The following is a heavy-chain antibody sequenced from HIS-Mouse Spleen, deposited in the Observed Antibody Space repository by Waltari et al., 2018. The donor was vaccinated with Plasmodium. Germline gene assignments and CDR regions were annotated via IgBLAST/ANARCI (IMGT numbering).Heavy chain of an antibody. CDR1: GGSISSSSYY. Sequence: QLQLQESGPGLVKPSETLSLTCTVSGGSISSSSYYWGWIRQPPGKGLEWIGSIYYSGSTYYNPSLKIRVTISVDTSKNQFSLKLSSVTAADTAVYYCARVTAAAGTSWGQGTLVTVSS. J-gene: IGHJ5*02. D-gene: IGHD6-13*01. V-gene: IGHV4-39*07. CDR2: IYYSGST. CDR3: ARVTAAAGTS.